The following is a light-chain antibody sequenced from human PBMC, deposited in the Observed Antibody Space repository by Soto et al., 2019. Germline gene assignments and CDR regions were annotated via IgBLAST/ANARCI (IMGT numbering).Light chain of an antibody. J-gene: IGKJ1*01. CDR3: QQCHRYLT. V-gene: IGKV1-5*03. CDR1: QSISNW. CDR2: KAS. Sequence: IQMTQSPSTLSASVGDRVTITCRASQSISNWLAWHQQKPGKVPKILIYKASSLESGVPSRFSGSASGTEFTLTISSLQPDDIATYYCQQCHRYLTFGQGTKV.